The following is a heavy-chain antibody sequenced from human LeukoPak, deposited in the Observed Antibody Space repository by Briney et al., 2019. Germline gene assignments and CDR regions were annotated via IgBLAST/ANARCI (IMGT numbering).Heavy chain of an antibody. CDR2: IYYSGST. D-gene: IGHD5-12*01. CDR1: GGSISSYY. J-gene: IGHJ4*02. Sequence: SETLSLTCTVSGGSISSYYWSWIRQPPGKGLEWIGYIYYSGSTNYSPSLKSRVTISVDTSKNQFSLKLSSVTAADTAVYYCARSKRGYSGYDPFDYWGQGTLVTVSS. V-gene: IGHV4-59*01. CDR3: ARSKRGYSGYDPFDY.